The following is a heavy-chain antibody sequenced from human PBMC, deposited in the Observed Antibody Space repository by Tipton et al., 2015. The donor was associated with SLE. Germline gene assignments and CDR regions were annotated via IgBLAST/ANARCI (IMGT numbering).Heavy chain of an antibody. Sequence: GSLRLSCAASGFTFSTNAMSWIRQAPGKGLEWVARIRSKANRYSTEYAASVKGRFTISRDDSNDSLYLQMNSLKTEDTAVYYCTKSGSYLPFDIWGQGTMVTVSS. V-gene: IGHV3-72*01. J-gene: IGHJ3*02. CDR2: IRSKANRYST. CDR3: TKSGSYLPFDI. CDR1: GFTFSTNA. D-gene: IGHD1-26*01.